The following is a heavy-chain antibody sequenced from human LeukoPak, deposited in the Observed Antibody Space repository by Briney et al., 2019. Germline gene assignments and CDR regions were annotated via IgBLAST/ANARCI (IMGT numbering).Heavy chain of an antibody. CDR1: GVVPTSTW. D-gene: IGHD1-7*01. Sequence: PGGSLRLSCARSGVVPTSTWTRWVREAPGGGLVWVSRINSDGSTINYADSVKGRLTISRDNAKNTLYLQMNSLRVEDTALYFCATAGNYRFDYWGQGTLVTVSS. V-gene: IGHV3-74*01. J-gene: IGHJ4*02. CDR3: ATAGNYRFDY. CDR2: INSDGSTI.